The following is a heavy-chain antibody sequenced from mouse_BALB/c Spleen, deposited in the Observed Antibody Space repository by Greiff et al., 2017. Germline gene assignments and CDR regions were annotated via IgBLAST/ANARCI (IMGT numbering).Heavy chain of an antibody. V-gene: IGHV5-6-3*01. CDR2: INSNGGST. J-gene: IGHJ3*01. D-gene: IGHD2-4*01. Sequence: EVKVVESGGGLVQPGGSLKLSCAASGFTFSSYGMSWVRQTPDKRLELVATINSNGGSTYYPDSVKGRFTISRDNAKNTLYLQMSSLKSEDTAMYYCARDDYDSWFAYWGQGTLVTVAA. CDR1: GFTFSSYG. CDR3: ARDDYDSWFAY.